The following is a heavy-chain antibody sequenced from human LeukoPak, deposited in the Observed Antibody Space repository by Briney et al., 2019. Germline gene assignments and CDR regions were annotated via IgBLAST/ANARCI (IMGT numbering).Heavy chain of an antibody. J-gene: IGHJ4*02. CDR3: ARYQVGATLY. Sequence: SETLSLTCTVSGGSISSSSYYWGWIRQPPGKGLEWIGSIYYSGSTNYNPSLKSRVTISVDKSKNQFSLKLSSVTAADTAVYYCARYQVGATLYWGQGTLVTVSS. V-gene: IGHV4-39*07. D-gene: IGHD1-26*01. CDR2: IYYSGST. CDR1: GGSISSSSYY.